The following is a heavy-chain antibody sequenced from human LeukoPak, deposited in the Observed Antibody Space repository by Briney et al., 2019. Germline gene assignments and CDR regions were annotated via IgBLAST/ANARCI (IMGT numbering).Heavy chain of an antibody. CDR1: GGSISSNY. CDR3: ARDAAGFNSSWEFDY. D-gene: IGHD6-13*01. J-gene: IGHJ4*02. Sequence: PSETLSLTCTVSGGSISSNYWSWIRQPPGKGLEWIGYIHYSWATNYNPPLKRRVTISADTSKNQFSLKLSSVTAADTAMYYCARDAAGFNSSWEFDYWGQGTLVTVSS. CDR2: IHYSWAT. V-gene: IGHV4-59*01.